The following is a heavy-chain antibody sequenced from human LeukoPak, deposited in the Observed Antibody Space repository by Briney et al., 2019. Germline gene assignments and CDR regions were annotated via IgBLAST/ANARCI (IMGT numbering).Heavy chain of an antibody. D-gene: IGHD2-15*01. V-gene: IGHV4-4*07. CDR3: AGTTGCCSGGSCHYYFDY. CDR1: GGSISSYY. CDR2: IYTSAST. J-gene: IGHJ4*02. Sequence: KPSETLSLTCTVSGGSISSYYWSWIRQPAGNGLDLIGCIYTSASTNYNPSLKSRATISVDPSTNQFSLKLICVTAAVTAVYYWAGTTGCCSGGSCHYYFDYWGQGTLVTVSS.